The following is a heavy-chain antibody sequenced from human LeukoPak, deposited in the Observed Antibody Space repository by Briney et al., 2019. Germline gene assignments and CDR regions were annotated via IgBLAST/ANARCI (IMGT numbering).Heavy chain of an antibody. J-gene: IGHJ4*02. CDR3: AKDLGGVVAPGGVFDY. V-gene: IGHV3-23*01. D-gene: IGHD3-16*01. CDR1: GFTFSSYA. Sequence: GGSLRLSCAASGFTFSSYAMSWVRQAPGKGLEWVSLISGSGGSTYYADSVKGRFTISRDNSKNTLYLQMNSLRAEDTAVYYCAKDLGGVVAPGGVFDYWGQGTLVTVSS. CDR2: ISGSGGST.